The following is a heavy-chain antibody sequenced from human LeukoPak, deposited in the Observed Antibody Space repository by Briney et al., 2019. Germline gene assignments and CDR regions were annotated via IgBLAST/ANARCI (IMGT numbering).Heavy chain of an antibody. Sequence: PSETLSLTCAVYGGSFSGYYWSWIRQPPGKGLEWIGEINHSGSTNYNPSLKSRVTISVDTSKNQFSLKLSSVTAADTAVYYCARGQNYSSGWYGGDYWGQGTLVTVSS. CDR2: INHSGST. CDR1: GGSFSGYY. CDR3: ARGQNYSSGWYGGDY. J-gene: IGHJ4*02. D-gene: IGHD6-19*01. V-gene: IGHV4-34*01.